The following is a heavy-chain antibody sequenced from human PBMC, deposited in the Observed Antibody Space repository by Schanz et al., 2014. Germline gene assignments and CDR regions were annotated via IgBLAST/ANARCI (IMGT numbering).Heavy chain of an antibody. Sequence: QVQLVESGGGLVKPGGSLRLSCAASGFTFSDYYMSWIRQAPGKGLEWVSYISGTTTYTNYADSVKGRFTVSRDNSENTLYLQMNSLSADDTAVFYCAKDPSHGDYDYYFDYWGQGTLVTVSS. V-gene: IGHV3-11*05. CDR2: ISGTTTYT. D-gene: IGHD3-22*01. J-gene: IGHJ4*02. CDR1: GFTFSDYY. CDR3: AKDPSHGDYDYYFDY.